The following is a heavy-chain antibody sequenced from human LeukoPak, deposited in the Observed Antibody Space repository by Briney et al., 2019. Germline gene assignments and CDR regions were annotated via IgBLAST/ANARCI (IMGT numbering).Heavy chain of an antibody. J-gene: IGHJ2*01. CDR2: IYYSGST. CDR3: ARHVLSGYLNYWYFDL. V-gene: IGHV4-39*01. CDR1: GGSISSSSYY. Sequence: SETLSLTCTVSGGSISSSSYYWGWIRQPPGKGLEWIGSIYYSGSTYYNPSLKSRVTISVDTSKNQFSLKLSSVTAADTAVYYCARHVLSGYLNYWYFDLWGRGTLVTASS. D-gene: IGHD3-3*01.